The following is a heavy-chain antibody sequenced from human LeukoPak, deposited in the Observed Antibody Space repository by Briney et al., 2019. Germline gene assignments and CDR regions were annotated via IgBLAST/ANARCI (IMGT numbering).Heavy chain of an antibody. Sequence: PGGSLRLSCAASGFTFSSHWMHWVRQAPGKGLVWVSRINSDGSSTDYADSVKGRFTISRDNTKNTLYLQMNYLRAEDTAVYYCAKDPTSVGGRHDWLLDSWGQGTLVTVSS. V-gene: IGHV3-74*01. D-gene: IGHD3-9*01. CDR2: INSDGSST. J-gene: IGHJ5*02. CDR3: AKDPTSVGGRHDWLLDS. CDR1: GFTFSSHW.